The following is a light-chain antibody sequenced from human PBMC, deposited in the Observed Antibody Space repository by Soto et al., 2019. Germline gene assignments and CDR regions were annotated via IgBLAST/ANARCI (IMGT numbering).Light chain of an antibody. Sequence: EILMTQSPATLSVSPGERATLSCWASQNVKTYLAWYQKKPGQAPRLLIYGASTRAAGIPGRFSGGGCGTEFTLTTSSLQSEDSLFYYCQQYHNWPPWTFGQGTKVDIK. CDR1: QNVKTY. J-gene: IGKJ1*01. V-gene: IGKV3-15*01. CDR2: GAS. CDR3: QQYHNWPPWT.